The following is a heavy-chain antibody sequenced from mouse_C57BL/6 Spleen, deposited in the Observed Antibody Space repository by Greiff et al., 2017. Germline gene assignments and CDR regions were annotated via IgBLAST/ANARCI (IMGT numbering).Heavy chain of an antibody. CDR1: GYSFTDSN. CDR2: INPNYGTT. V-gene: IGHV1-39*01. D-gene: IGHD3-2*02. J-gene: IGHJ3*01. CDR3: ARVGDSSGAFAY. Sequence: EVQLQQSGPELVKPGASVKISCKASGYSFTDSNMNWVKQSHGKSLEWIGVINPNYGTTSYNQKFKGKATLTVDQSSSTAYMQLSSLTSEDSAVYYCARVGDSSGAFAYWGQGTLVTVSA.